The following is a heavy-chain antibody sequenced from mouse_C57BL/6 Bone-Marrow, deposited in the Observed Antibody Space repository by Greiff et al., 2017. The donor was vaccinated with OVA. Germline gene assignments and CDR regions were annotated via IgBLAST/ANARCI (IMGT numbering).Heavy chain of an antibody. D-gene: IGHD1-1*01. CDR2: ISSGSSTI. CDR1: GFTFSDYG. V-gene: IGHV5-17*01. Sequence: DVQLQESGGGLVKPGGSLKLSCAASGFTFSDYGMHWVRQAPEKGLEWVAYISSGSSTIYYADTVKGRFTISRDNAKNTLFLQMTSLRSEDTAMYYCASYYGSSYPFAYWGQGTLVTVSA. CDR3: ASYYGSSYPFAY. J-gene: IGHJ3*01.